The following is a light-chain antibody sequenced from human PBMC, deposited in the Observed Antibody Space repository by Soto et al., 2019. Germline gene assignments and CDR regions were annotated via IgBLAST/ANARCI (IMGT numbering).Light chain of an antibody. J-gene: IGLJ1*01. Sequence: QAVVTQERSLTGTPGGTVTLPCGSSTGAVTNGHYPYWFQQKPGRAPRSLIYDTTNSHSWTPARFSGSLLGGKAALTLSGAQTEDEAEYYCLLSYSGPYVFGTGTKVTVL. CDR3: LLSYSGPYV. CDR2: DTT. V-gene: IGLV7-46*01. CDR1: TGAVTNGHY.